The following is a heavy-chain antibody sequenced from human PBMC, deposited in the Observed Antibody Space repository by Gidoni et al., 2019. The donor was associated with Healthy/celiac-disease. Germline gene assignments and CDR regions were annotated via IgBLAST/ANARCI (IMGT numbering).Heavy chain of an antibody. CDR1: GGTFSSYA. CDR2: IIPSFGTA. J-gene: IGHJ6*02. D-gene: IGHD4-17*01. CDR3: ARNERLRSPDYYGMDV. V-gene: IGHV1-69*01. Sequence: QVQLVQSGAEVKKPGSSVKVSCKASGGTFSSYALSWVRQAPGQGLEWMGGIIPSFGTANYAQKFQGRVTITADESTSTAYMELSSLRSEDTAVYYCARNERLRSPDYYGMDVWGQGTTVTVSS.